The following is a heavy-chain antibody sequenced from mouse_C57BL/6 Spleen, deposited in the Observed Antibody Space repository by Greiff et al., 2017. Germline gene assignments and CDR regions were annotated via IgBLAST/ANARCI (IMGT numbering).Heavy chain of an antibody. J-gene: IGHJ2*01. Sequence: QVQLQQPGAELVKPGASVQLSCKASGYTFTRYWMHWVKQRPGQGLEWIGMINPNSGSTNYNEKFKSKATLTVDKSSSTAYMQLSSLTSEDSAVYYCARALILDSNYDDFDYWGQGTTRTVSS. CDR3: ARALILDSNYDDFDY. CDR2: INPNSGST. D-gene: IGHD2-5*01. V-gene: IGHV1-64*01. CDR1: GYTFTRYW.